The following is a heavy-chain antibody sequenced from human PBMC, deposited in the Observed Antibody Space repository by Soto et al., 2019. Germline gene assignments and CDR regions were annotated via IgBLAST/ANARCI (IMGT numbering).Heavy chain of an antibody. J-gene: IGHJ4*02. Sequence: ASVKVSCKASGYTFTSYDINWVRQATGQGLEWMGWMNPNSGNTGYAQKFQGRVTMTRNTPISTAYMELSSLRSEDTAVYYCARDRGIRRDGYNSLDYWGQGTLVTVSS. CDR1: GYTFTSYD. CDR3: ARDRGIRRDGYNSLDY. D-gene: IGHD5-12*01. V-gene: IGHV1-8*01. CDR2: MNPNSGNT.